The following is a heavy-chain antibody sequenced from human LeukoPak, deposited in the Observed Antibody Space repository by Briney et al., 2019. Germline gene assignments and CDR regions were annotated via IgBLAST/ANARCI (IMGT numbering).Heavy chain of an antibody. J-gene: IGHJ6*02. V-gene: IGHV4-4*07. Sequence: MPSETLSLTCTVSGASITDYYWAWIRQPAGRGLEWVGRIYTTETPDYNPSLKSRITISADTSRNQFSLKLTSATAADTAVYYCVREDYYYGLDVWGQGTTVTVSS. CDR2: IYTTETP. CDR1: GASITDYY. CDR3: VREDYYYGLDV.